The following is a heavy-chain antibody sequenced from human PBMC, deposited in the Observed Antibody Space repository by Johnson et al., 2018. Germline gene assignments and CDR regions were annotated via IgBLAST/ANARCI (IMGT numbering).Heavy chain of an antibody. CDR1: GGSFSHFP. Sequence: QVQLVQSGAEVKKPGSSVKVSCRASGGSFSHFPINWVRQAPGKGLEWVGQIIPLQNSADYAQKFQGRVTITADKSTNTSYMELSSLRSEDTALYYCARGRYMDVWGKGTAVTVSS. J-gene: IGHJ6*03. CDR2: IIPLQNSA. V-gene: IGHV1-69*06. CDR3: ARGRYMDV.